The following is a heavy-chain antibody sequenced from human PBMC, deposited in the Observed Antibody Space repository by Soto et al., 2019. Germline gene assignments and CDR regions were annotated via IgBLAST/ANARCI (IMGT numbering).Heavy chain of an antibody. CDR2: ISWNSGSI. CDR3: AKEGAYGAGRRRPITYGMDV. D-gene: IGHD3-10*01. CDR1: GFTFDDYA. Sequence: EVQLVESGGGLVQPGRSLRLSCAASGFTFDDYAMHWVRQAPGKGLEWVSGISWNSGSIGYADSVKGRFTISSDNAKHSLYLQMNSLRAEDTAVYYCAKEGAYGAGRRRPITYGMDVWGQGNTVTVSS. J-gene: IGHJ6*02. V-gene: IGHV3-9*01.